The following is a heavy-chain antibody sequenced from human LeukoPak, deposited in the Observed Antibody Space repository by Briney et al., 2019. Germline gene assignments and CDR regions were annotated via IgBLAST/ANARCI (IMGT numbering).Heavy chain of an antibody. V-gene: IGHV4-34*01. CDR3: ARALDDSSGYYVDY. CDR2: INHSGST. J-gene: IGHJ4*02. CDR1: GGSFSGYY. D-gene: IGHD3-22*01. Sequence: PLETLSLTCAVYGGSFSGYYWSWIRQPPGKGLEWIGEINHSGSTNYNPSLKSRVTISVDTSKNQFSLKLSSVTAADTAVYYCARALDDSSGYYVDYWGQGTLVTVSS.